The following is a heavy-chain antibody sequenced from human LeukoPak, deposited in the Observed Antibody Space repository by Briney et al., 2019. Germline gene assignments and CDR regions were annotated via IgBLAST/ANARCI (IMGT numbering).Heavy chain of an antibody. CDR2: MNPNSGDT. Sequence: ASMKVSCKASGYTFTSTEIMWVRQATGQGLEWMGWMNPNSGDTGYAQKFQGRVAMTRDTSTSTAYMELSRLRFEDTAVYYCARAPRQLSYYYGVDVWGQGTTVTVSS. CDR3: ARAPRQLSYYYGVDV. D-gene: IGHD5-18*01. J-gene: IGHJ6*02. CDR1: GYTFTSTE. V-gene: IGHV1-8*01.